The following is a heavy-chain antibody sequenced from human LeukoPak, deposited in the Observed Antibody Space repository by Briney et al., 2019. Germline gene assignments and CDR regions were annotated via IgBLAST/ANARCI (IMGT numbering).Heavy chain of an antibody. Sequence: PSETLSLTCTVSGGSISSYYWSWIRQPPGKGLEWIGYIYYSGSTNYNPSLKSRVTISVDTSKNQFSLKLSSVTAADTAVYYCARVPFWSGYSLFDYWGQGTLVTVSS. CDR1: GGSISSYY. J-gene: IGHJ4*02. CDR3: ARVPFWSGYSLFDY. V-gene: IGHV4-59*01. CDR2: IYYSGST. D-gene: IGHD3-3*01.